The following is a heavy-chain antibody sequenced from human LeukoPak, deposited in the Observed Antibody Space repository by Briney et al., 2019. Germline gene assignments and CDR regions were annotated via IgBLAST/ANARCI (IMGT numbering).Heavy chain of an antibody. Sequence: PGGSLRLSCAASGFTFSSYSMNWVRQAPGKGLEWVSSISSSSSYIYYADSVKGRFTISRDNAKNSLYLQMNSLRAEDTAVYYCARLYSGSRRGLDYWGQGTLVTVSS. J-gene: IGHJ4*02. CDR1: GFTFSSYS. CDR2: ISSSSSYI. V-gene: IGHV3-21*01. D-gene: IGHD1-26*01. CDR3: ARLYSGSRRGLDY.